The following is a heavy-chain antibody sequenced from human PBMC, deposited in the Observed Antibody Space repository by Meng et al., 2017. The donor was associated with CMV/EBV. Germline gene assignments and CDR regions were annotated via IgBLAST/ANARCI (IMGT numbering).Heavy chain of an antibody. V-gene: IGHV3-30*02. D-gene: IGHD2-2*02. J-gene: IGHJ4*02. CDR3: ARDHGYCGSTSCYRNLDC. Sequence: GGSLRLSCAASGFTFSSYGMHWVRQAPGKGLEWVAFIRYDGSNKYYADSVKGRFTISRDNSKNTLYLQMNSLRAEDTAVYYCARDHGYCGSTSCYRNLDCWGQGTLVTVSS. CDR2: IRYDGSNK. CDR1: GFTFSSYG.